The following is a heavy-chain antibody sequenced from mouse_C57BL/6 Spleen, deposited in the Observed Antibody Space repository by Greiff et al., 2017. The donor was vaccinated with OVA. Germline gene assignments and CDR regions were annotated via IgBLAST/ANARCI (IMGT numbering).Heavy chain of an antibody. CDR1: GYTFTDYN. Sequence: VQLQQSGPELVKPGASVKMSCKASGYTFTDYNMHWVKQSHGKSLEWIGYINPNNGGTSYNQKFKGKATLTVNKSSSTAYMELRSLTSEASAVYYCARRGYDYDDFAYWGQGTLVTVSA. D-gene: IGHD2-4*01. CDR3: ARRGYDYDDFAY. CDR2: INPNNGGT. J-gene: IGHJ3*01. V-gene: IGHV1-22*01.